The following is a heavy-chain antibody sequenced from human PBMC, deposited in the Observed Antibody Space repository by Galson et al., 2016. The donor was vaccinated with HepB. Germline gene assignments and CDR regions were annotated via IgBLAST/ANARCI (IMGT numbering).Heavy chain of an antibody. CDR3: ARGKSLWTMPWNYGLDV. V-gene: IGHV3-21*01. CDR2: ISSSSSYI. Sequence: SLRLSCAASGFTFSSYAMTWVRQAPGKGLEWVSSISSSSSYIYYADSVRGRFTISRDNAKNSLYLQMNSLRAGDTAVYYCARGKSLWTMPWNYGLDVWGKGTTVTVSS. D-gene: IGHD2-2*01. CDR1: GFTFSSYA. J-gene: IGHJ6*04.